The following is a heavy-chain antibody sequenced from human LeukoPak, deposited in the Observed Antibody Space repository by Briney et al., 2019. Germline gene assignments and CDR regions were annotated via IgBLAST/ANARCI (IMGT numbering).Heavy chain of an antibody. D-gene: IGHD3-22*01. CDR3: ARWYDSSGYYPYYFDY. Sequence: GGSLRLSCAASGFTVSSNYMSWVRQAPGKGLEWVSVIYSGGSTYYADSVKGRFTISRDNSKNTLYLQMNSLRAEDTAVYYCARWYDSSGYYPYYFDYWGQGTLVTVSS. CDR1: GFTVSSNY. CDR2: IYSGGST. V-gene: IGHV3-53*01. J-gene: IGHJ4*02.